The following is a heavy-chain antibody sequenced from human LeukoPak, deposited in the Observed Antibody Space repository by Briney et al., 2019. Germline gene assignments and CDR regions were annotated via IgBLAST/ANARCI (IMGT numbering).Heavy chain of an antibody. V-gene: IGHV3-74*01. Sequence: PGGSLRLSCVASGFTFSSYWMHWVRQAPGKGLVWVSRIGTDGSSTSYADSVKGRFSISRDNATNTLYLQMNSLRAEDTAVYYCAKVTGSGSYLADAFDIWGHGTVVSVSS. CDR3: AKVTGSGSYLADAFDI. CDR2: IGTDGSST. D-gene: IGHD3-10*01. J-gene: IGHJ3*02. CDR1: GFTFSSYW.